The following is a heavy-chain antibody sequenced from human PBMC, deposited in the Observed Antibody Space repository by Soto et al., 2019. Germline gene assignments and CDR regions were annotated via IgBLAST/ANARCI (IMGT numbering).Heavy chain of an antibody. D-gene: IGHD3-16*01. CDR2: INPSGGST. V-gene: IGHV1-46*01. CDR1: GYTFTSYY. J-gene: IGHJ3*02. Sequence: ASVKVSCKASGYTFTSYYMHWVRQAPGQGLEWMGIINPSGGSTSYAQKFQGRVTMTRDTSISTAYMELSRLRSDDTAVYYCANSRFEDAFDIWGQGTMVT. CDR3: ANSRFEDAFDI.